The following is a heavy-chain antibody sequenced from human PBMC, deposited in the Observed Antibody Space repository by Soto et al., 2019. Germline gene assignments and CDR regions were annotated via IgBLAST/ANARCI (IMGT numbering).Heavy chain of an antibody. V-gene: IGHV3-48*01. CDR1: GFTFSSYS. CDR2: ISSSSSTI. CDR3: ARDLWILGYYYYGMDV. D-gene: IGHD2-2*03. J-gene: IGHJ6*02. Sequence: PGGSLRLSCAASGFTFSSYSMNWVRQAPGKGLEWVSYISSSSSTIYYADSVKARFTISRDNAKNSLYLQMNSLRAEDTAVYYCARDLWILGYYYYGMDVWGQGTTVTVSS.